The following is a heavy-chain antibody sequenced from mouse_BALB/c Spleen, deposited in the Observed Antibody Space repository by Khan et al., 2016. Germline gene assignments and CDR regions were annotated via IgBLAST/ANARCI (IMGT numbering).Heavy chain of an antibody. J-gene: IGHJ3*01. Sequence: EVELVESGGGLVQPGGSLKLSCAASGFTFSSYGMSWVRQTPDKRLELVATINSNGGSTYYPDSVKGRFPISRDNAKNTLYLQMSSLKSEDTAMYYCATGFAYWGQGTLVTVSA. CDR2: INSNGGST. V-gene: IGHV5-6-3*01. CDR1: GFTFSSYG. CDR3: ATGFAY.